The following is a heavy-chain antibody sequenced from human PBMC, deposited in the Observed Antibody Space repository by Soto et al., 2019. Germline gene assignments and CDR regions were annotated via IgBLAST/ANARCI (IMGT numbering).Heavy chain of an antibody. D-gene: IGHD3-9*01. CDR1: GGTFSSYA. J-gene: IGHJ6*02. V-gene: IGHV1-69*13. CDR2: IIPIFGTA. Sequence: SVKVSCKASGGTFSSYAISWVRLAPGQGLEWMGGIIPIFGTANYAQKFQGRVTITADESTSTAYMELSSLRSEDTAVYYCARDDDILTGTGDYYYGMDVWGQGTTVTVSS. CDR3: ARDDDILTGTGDYYYGMDV.